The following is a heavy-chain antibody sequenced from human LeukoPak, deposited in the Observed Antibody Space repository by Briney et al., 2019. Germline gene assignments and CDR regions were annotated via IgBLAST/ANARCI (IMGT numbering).Heavy chain of an antibody. J-gene: IGHJ4*02. CDR1: GFIFSSYG. Sequence: PGGTLRLSCAASGFIFSSYGMSWVRQAPGKGLEWVSGINGSGGSTYSADSVKGRFTISRDNSKHTLYLQMNSLRAEDTAVYYCAKSPSAPGYSSGSIDYWGQGTLVTVSS. CDR3: AKSPSAPGYSSGSIDY. CDR2: INGSGGST. V-gene: IGHV3-23*01. D-gene: IGHD6-19*01.